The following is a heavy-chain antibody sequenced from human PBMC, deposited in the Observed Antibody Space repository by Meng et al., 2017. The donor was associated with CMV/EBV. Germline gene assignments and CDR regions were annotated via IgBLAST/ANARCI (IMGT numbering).Heavy chain of an antibody. CDR3: ARDPEWELPLYYFDY. Sequence: GSISSSSYYWGWIRQPPGKGLEWIGSIYYSGSTYYNPSLKSRVTISVDTSKNQFSLKLSSVTAADTAVYYCARDPEWELPLYYFDYWGQGTLVTVLL. V-gene: IGHV4-39*07. J-gene: IGHJ4*02. CDR1: GSISSSSYY. D-gene: IGHD1-26*01. CDR2: IYYSGST.